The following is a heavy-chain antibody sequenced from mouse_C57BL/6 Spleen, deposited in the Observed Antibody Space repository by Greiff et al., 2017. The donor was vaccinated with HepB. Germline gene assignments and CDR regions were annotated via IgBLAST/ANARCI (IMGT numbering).Heavy chain of an antibody. Sequence: VQLKESGPGLVKPSQSLSLTCSVTGYSITSGYFWNWIRQFPGNKLEWMGYISYDGSNNYNPTLKNRISITRDTSKNQFFLKLSSVTAEDTATYYCAGAYEYGGAMDCWGQGTSVTVSS. V-gene: IGHV3-6*01. CDR1: GYSITSGYF. CDR3: AGAYEYGGAMDC. CDR2: ISYDGSN. J-gene: IGHJ4*01. D-gene: IGHD2-4*01.